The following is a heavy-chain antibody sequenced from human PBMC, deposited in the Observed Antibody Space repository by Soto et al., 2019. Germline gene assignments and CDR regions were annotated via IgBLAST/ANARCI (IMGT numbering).Heavy chain of an antibody. Sequence: EVQLVESGGGWVQPGGSLRLSCAASGFTFSSYSMNWVRQAPGKGLEWLSYISSSSSTIYYADSVKGRFTISRDNAKNSLYLQMNSLRDEDTAVYYCARGLSSSSPEDYWGQGTLVTVSS. J-gene: IGHJ4*02. CDR2: ISSSSSTI. V-gene: IGHV3-48*02. CDR3: ARGLSSSSPEDY. CDR1: GFTFSSYS. D-gene: IGHD6-6*01.